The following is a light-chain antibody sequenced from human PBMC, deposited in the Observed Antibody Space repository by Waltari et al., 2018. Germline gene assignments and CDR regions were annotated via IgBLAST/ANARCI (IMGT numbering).Light chain of an antibody. CDR3: QSYDSSLRGV. V-gene: IGLV1-40*01. J-gene: IGLJ2*01. CDR1: SSNTGAGYD. Sequence: QSVLTQPPSVSGAPGQRVTISRTGSSSNTGAGYDVHWYQHLPGTAPKALIYGNSNRPSGVPDRFSGSKSGTSASLAITGLQAEDEADYYCQSYDSSLRGVFGGGTKLTVL. CDR2: GNS.